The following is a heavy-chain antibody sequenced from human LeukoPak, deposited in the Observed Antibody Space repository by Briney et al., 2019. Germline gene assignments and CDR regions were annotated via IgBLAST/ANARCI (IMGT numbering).Heavy chain of an antibody. CDR1: GYTFTGYY. V-gene: IGHV1-18*04. CDR3: ARDYCRGVGCLHGLGY. D-gene: IGHD2-15*01. J-gene: IGHJ4*02. Sequence: ASVKVSCKASGYTFTGYYMHWVRQAPGQGLEWMGWISAYNGNTNYAQKLQGRLTVTTDTSTTTAHMELRTLRSDDTAVYYCARDYCRGVGCLHGLGYWGQGTLVTVSS. CDR2: ISAYNGNT.